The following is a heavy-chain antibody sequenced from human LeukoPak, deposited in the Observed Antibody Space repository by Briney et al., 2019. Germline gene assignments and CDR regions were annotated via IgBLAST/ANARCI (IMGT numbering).Heavy chain of an antibody. Sequence: SETLSLTCTVSGGSISSYYWSWIRQPPGKGLEWIGYIYYSGSTNYNPSLKSRVTISVDTSKNQFSLKLSSVTAADTAVYYCAREDGVEYSSSLGWFDPWGQGTLVTVSS. CDR3: AREDGVEYSSSLGWFDP. D-gene: IGHD6-6*01. V-gene: IGHV4-59*01. J-gene: IGHJ5*02. CDR2: IYYSGST. CDR1: GGSISSYY.